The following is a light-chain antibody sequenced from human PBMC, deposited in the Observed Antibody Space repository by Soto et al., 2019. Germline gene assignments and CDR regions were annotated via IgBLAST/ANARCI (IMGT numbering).Light chain of an antibody. CDR3: QQRSNWPFT. J-gene: IGKJ5*01. CDR1: QSVLYSSNNKYY. Sequence: DIVMTQSPDSLAVSLGERATINCKSSQSVLYSSNNKYYLAWYQHKPGQAPRLLIYDASIRATGIPARFSGSGSGTDFTLTISSLEPEDFAVYYCQQRSNWPFTFGQGTRLEIK. CDR2: DAS. V-gene: IGKV4-1*01.